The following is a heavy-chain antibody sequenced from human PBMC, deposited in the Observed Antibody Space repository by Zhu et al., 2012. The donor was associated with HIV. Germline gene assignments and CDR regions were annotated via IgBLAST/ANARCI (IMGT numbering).Heavy chain of an antibody. CDR1: GGLIHSYY. J-gene: IGHJ3*01. V-gene: IGHV4-4*07. CDR3: ARGRLLTDRRKDSFDV. Sequence: QLHLQESGPGLVKPSETLSLTCSVSGGLIHSYYWSWIRQPAGKGLEWIGRIYTTGXTNYDPSSRASHHADRQVQDQFXLKVNSVTAADTAVYYCARGRLLTDRRKDSFDVWGQGTKVTVSS. CDR2: IYTTGXT. D-gene: IGHD3-9*01.